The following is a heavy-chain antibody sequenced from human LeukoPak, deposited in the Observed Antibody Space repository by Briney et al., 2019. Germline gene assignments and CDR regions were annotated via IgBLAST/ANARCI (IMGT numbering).Heavy chain of an antibody. D-gene: IGHD3-22*01. CDR3: ARHHHLRLGDWFDP. J-gene: IGHJ5*02. CDR1: GGSISSYY. Sequence: SETLSLTCTVSGGSISSYYWSWIRQPPGKGLEWIGSIYYSGSTYYNPSLKSRVTISVDTSKNQFSLKLSSVTAADTAVYYCARHHHLRLGDWFDPWGQGTLVTVSS. V-gene: IGHV4-59*05. CDR2: IYYSGST.